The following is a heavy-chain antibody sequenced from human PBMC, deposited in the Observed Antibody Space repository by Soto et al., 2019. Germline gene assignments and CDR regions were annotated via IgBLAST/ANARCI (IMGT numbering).Heavy chain of an antibody. J-gene: IGHJ4*02. D-gene: IGHD3-10*01. V-gene: IGHV3-9*01. CDR2: LSWNSASV. CDR3: VKDNRADGGAFDH. Sequence: EVQLVESGGGLVQPGRSLRLSCAASGFTFDDYAMHWVRQRPGTGLEWVSGLSWNSASVAYTGSVKGRFTISRDNARNSLYLQMTSLRPDDTAVYYCVKDNRADGGAFDHWGRGILVTVAS. CDR1: GFTFDDYA.